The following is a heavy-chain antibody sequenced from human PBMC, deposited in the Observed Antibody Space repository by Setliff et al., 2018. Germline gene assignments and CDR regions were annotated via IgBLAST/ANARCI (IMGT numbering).Heavy chain of an antibody. J-gene: IGHJ5*02. CDR2: IFPTGTT. V-gene: IGHV4-4*09. D-gene: IGHD1-20*01. Sequence: ETLSLTCTVSGDSISSYYWSWIRQPPGKGLEWIGRIFPTGTTNYNPDLKSRVTMSVDTSKKRFSLMLRSVTAADTAIYYCARYNSSAACFDLWGPGTLVTVSS. CDR3: ARYNSSAACFDL. CDR1: GDSISSYY.